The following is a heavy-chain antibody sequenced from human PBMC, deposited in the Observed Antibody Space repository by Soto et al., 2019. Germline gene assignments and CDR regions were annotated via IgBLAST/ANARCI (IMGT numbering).Heavy chain of an antibody. V-gene: IGHV4-31*03. CDR3: ARWELRDFDY. D-gene: IGHD1-26*01. CDR1: GGSISSGGHY. J-gene: IGHJ4*02. Sequence: SETLSLTCTVSGGSISSGGHYWSWIRQLPGKGLEWIGYIYHSGSTYYNPSLKSRVALSVDTSRNQFSLSLNSVTAADTAVYYCARWELRDFDYWGQGXLVTVSS. CDR2: IYHSGST.